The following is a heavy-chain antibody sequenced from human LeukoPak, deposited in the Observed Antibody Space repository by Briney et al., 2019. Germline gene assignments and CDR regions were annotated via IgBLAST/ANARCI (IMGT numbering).Heavy chain of an antibody. J-gene: IGHJ4*02. CDR3: AREGRYCSSTSCHYLDY. Sequence: SVKVSCKASGYTFTSYAMNWVRQAPGQGLEWMGGIISIFGTANYAQKLQGRVTITADESTSTAYMELSSLRSDDTAVYYCAREGRYCSSTSCHYLDYWGQGTLVTVSS. CDR2: IISIFGTA. D-gene: IGHD2-2*01. CDR1: GYTFTSYA. V-gene: IGHV1-69*13.